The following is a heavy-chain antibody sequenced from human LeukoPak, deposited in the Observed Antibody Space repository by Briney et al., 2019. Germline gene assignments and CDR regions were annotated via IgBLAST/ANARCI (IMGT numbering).Heavy chain of an antibody. CDR3: ARDQAESSGWSTVDAFDI. D-gene: IGHD6-19*01. CDR1: GFTFSSYS. J-gene: IGHJ3*02. Sequence: PGGSLRLSCAASGFTFSSYSMNWVRQAPGKGLEWVSSISSSSSYIYYADSVKGRFTISRDNAKNSLYLQMNSLRAEDTAVYYCARDQAESSGWSTVDAFDIWGQGTMVTVSS. CDR2: ISSSSSYI. V-gene: IGHV3-21*01.